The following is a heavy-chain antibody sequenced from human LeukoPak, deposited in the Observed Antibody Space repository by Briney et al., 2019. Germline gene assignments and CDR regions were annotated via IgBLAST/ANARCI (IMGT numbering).Heavy chain of an antibody. Sequence: GGSLRLSCAVSGFTFDDYAMHWVRQVPGEGLEWVSGINWNSDSIGYADSVKGRFTTSRDNAKNSLYLQMNSLRAEDTAVYYCARDIRLRAAAGDDYWGQGTLVTVSS. CDR2: INWNSDSI. J-gene: IGHJ4*02. V-gene: IGHV3-9*01. D-gene: IGHD6-13*01. CDR3: ARDIRLRAAAGDDY. CDR1: GFTFDDYA.